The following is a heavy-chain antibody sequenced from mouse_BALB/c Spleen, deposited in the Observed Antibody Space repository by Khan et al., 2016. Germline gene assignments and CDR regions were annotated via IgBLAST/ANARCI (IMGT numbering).Heavy chain of an antibody. D-gene: IGHD2-14*01. V-gene: IGHV1-18*01. CDR3: ARRYYRYPYYAMDY. Sequence: VRLQQSGPELVKPGASVKIPCKASGYTFTDYNMDWVKQSHGKSLEWIGDINPNNGGTIYNQKFKGKATLTVDKSSSTAYMELRSLTSEDTAVXYCARRYYRYPYYAMDYWGQGTSVTVSS. CDR2: INPNNGGT. J-gene: IGHJ4*01. CDR1: GYTFTDYN.